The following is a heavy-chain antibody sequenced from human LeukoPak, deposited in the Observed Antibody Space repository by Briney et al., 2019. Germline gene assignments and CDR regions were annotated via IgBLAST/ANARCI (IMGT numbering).Heavy chain of an antibody. J-gene: IGHJ4*02. V-gene: IGHV3-21*01. Sequence: PGGSLRLSCEASGFTFSTYTLNWVRQAPGKGLEWISSISHNSNYIYYADSVQGRFTISRDNAENSLYLRMNSLRAEDTAVYYCASGPHVSYYYGSGSYYLDYWGQGTLVTVAS. CDR3: ASGPHVSYYYGSGSYYLDY. CDR1: GFTFSTYT. D-gene: IGHD3-10*01. CDR2: ISHNSNYI.